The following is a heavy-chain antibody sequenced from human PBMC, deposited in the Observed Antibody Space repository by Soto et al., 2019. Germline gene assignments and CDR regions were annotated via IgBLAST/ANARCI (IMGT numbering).Heavy chain of an antibody. CDR3: ARVFGRLGAFGVASTGPYYYYGMDV. CDR1: GYTFTSYY. CDR2: INPSGGST. Sequence: ASVTVSCKASGYTFTSYYMHWVRQAPGQGLEWMGIINPSGGSTSYAQKIQGRVTMTRDTSTSTVYMELSRLRSEDTAVYNRARVFGRLGAFGVASTGPYYYYGMDVWGQGTTVTSP. V-gene: IGHV1-46*01. J-gene: IGHJ6*02. D-gene: IGHD3-3*01.